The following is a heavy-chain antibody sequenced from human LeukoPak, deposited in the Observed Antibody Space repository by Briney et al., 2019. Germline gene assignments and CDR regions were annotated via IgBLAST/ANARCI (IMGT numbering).Heavy chain of an antibody. CDR1: GGSISSSSYY. Sequence: SETLSLTCTVSGGSISSSSYYWGWIRQPPGKGLEWIGSIYYSGSTYYNPSLKSRVTISVDTSKNQFSLNLSSVTAADTAVYYCASQQWLVHGFDPWGQGTLVTVSS. CDR2: IYYSGST. V-gene: IGHV4-39*01. D-gene: IGHD6-19*01. J-gene: IGHJ5*02. CDR3: ASQQWLVHGFDP.